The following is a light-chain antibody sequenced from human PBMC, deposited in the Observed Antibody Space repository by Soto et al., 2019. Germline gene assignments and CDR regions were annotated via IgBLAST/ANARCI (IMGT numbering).Light chain of an antibody. CDR3: SSYAGSTVV. V-gene: IGLV2-8*01. J-gene: IGLJ2*01. Sequence: QSALTQPPSASGSPGQSVTISCTGTSSDVGGYNYVSWYQQHPGKAPKLMIYEVSKRPSRVPDRFSGSKSGNTASLTVSGLQAEDEADYYCSSYAGSTVVFGGGTKSPS. CDR1: SSDVGGYNY. CDR2: EVS.